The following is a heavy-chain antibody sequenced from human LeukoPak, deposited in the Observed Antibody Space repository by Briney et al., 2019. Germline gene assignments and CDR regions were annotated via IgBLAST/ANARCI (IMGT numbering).Heavy chain of an antibody. Sequence: PSQTLSLTCTVSGGSISSGDYYWSWIRQPPGKGLEWIGYTYYSGSTYYNPSLKSRVTISLDTSKNQFSLKLSSVTAADTAVYYCARVGGGTYYYYYYMDVWGKGTTVTVSS. CDR3: ARVGGGTYYYYYYMDV. D-gene: IGHD2-15*01. CDR2: TYYSGST. V-gene: IGHV4-30-4*08. CDR1: GGSISSGDYY. J-gene: IGHJ6*03.